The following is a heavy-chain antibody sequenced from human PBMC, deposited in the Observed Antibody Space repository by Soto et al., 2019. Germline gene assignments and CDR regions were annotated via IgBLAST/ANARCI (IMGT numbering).Heavy chain of an antibody. CDR1: GGSISSYY. CDR3: ARDLMITFGGDFYYYGMDV. Sequence: PSETLSLTCTVSGGSISSYYWSWIRQPPGKGLEWIVYIYYSGSTNYNPSLKSRVTISVDTSRKQFSLKLSSVTAADTAVYYCARDLMITFGGDFYYYGMDVWGQGTTVTVSS. V-gene: IGHV4-59*01. CDR2: IYYSGST. D-gene: IGHD3-16*01. J-gene: IGHJ6*02.